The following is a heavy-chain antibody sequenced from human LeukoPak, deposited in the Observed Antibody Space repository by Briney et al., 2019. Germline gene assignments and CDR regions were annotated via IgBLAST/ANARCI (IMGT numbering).Heavy chain of an antibody. V-gene: IGHV1-69*05. J-gene: IGHJ4*02. Sequence: ASVKVSCKASGDTLKTNAVNWVRQAPGQGLEWMGGLIPSFGTIIYAPKFQGRVTINTDDSTSTGYMELTSLTSDDTAVYYCATLAYSGFGPRSVSDYWGQGTLVTVSS. CDR3: ATLAYSGFGPRSVSDY. CDR1: GDTLKTNA. CDR2: LIPSFGTI. D-gene: IGHD5-12*01.